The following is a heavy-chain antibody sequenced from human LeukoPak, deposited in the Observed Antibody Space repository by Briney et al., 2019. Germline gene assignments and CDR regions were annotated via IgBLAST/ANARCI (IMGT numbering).Heavy chain of an antibody. V-gene: IGHV4-59*05. CDR2: IYYSGST. D-gene: IGHD3-10*01. Sequence: GSLRLSCAASGFTVSSNYMSWVRQAPGKGLEWIGSIYYSGSTYYNPSLKSRVTISVDTSKNQFSLKLSSVTAADTAVYYCARSGWYGSGSYYDRNFDYWGQGTLVTVSS. CDR3: ARSGWYGSGSYYDRNFDY. CDR1: GFTVSSNY. J-gene: IGHJ4*02.